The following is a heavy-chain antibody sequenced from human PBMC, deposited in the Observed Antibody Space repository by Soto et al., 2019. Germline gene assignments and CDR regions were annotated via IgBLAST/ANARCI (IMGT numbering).Heavy chain of an antibody. J-gene: IGHJ5*02. V-gene: IGHV1-46*01. Sequence: SAKVSCKAPADTFTSYYLNWVRQAPGQGREWMGVINPHGGSTKYAQKFQGRITMTRDTSRSTVYMELSSLRSDDTAIYYCARSSGGNFGIIIEGSNWFDPWGQGTLVTVSS. CDR2: INPHGGST. CDR3: ARSSGGNFGIIIEGSNWFDP. D-gene: IGHD3-3*01. CDR1: ADTFTSYY.